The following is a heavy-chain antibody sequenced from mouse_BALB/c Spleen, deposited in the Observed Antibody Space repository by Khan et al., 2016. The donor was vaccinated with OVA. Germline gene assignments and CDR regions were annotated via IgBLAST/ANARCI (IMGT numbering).Heavy chain of an antibody. J-gene: IGHJ3*01. CDR2: ISNGGGST. CDR1: GFTFSDYY. D-gene: IGHD2-4*01. V-gene: IGHV5-12*02. CDR3: ARRGGLYDYDGFAY. Sequence: EVELVESGGGLVQPGGSLKLSCEISGFTFSDYYMYWVRQTPEKRLEWVAYISNGGGSTFYPDTVKGRVTISRDNAKNTLYLQMSRLKSDDTAMYYCARRGGLYDYDGFAYWGRGTLVTVSA.